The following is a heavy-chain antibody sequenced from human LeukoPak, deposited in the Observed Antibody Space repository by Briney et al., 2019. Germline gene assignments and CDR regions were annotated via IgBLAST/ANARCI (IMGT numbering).Heavy chain of an antibody. V-gene: IGHV1-69*01. D-gene: IGHD2-15*01. Sequence: SVKVSCKASGGTFSSYAISWVRQAPGQGLEWMGEIIPIFGTANYAQKFQGRVTITADESTSTAYMELSSLRSEDTAVYCCARSRYCSGGSCYYDYWGQGTLVTVSS. CDR3: ARSRYCSGGSCYYDY. CDR1: GGTFSSYA. CDR2: IIPIFGTA. J-gene: IGHJ4*02.